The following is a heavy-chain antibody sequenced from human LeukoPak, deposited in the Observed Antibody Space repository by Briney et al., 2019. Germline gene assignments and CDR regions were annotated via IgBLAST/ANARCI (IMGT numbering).Heavy chain of an antibody. J-gene: IGHJ4*02. CDR2: IYTSGTT. CDR3: ASTTYDYDTSGHYFLDY. V-gene: IGHV4-4*07. CDR1: GGSINSYY. Sequence: SETLSLTCTVSGGSINSYYWSWIRQPAGKGREWIGRIYTSGTTNYNPSLKSRVTMSVDTSKNHFSLQLRSVTAADTAAYYCASTTYDYDTSGHYFLDYWGQGSLVTVSS. D-gene: IGHD3-22*01.